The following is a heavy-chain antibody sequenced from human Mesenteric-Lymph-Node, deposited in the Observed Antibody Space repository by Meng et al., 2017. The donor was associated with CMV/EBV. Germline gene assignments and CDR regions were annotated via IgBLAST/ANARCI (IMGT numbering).Heavy chain of an antibody. CDR2: ISYDGNNK. D-gene: IGHD1-14*01. Sequence: GESLKISCAASGFTFSSYGMHWVRQAPGKGLEWVAVISYDGNNKYYGDSVRGRFTISRDNSKNTLYLQMNSLRVEDTAVYYCAKVFSGWVGMDVWGQGTTVTVSS. CDR1: GFTFSSYG. J-gene: IGHJ6*02. CDR3: AKVFSGWVGMDV. V-gene: IGHV3-30*19.